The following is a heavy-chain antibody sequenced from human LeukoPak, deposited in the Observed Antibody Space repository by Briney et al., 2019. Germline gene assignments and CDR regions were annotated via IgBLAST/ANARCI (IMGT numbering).Heavy chain of an antibody. V-gene: IGHV3-30-3*01. CDR1: GFIFSSPW. D-gene: IGHD6-13*01. J-gene: IGHJ4*02. Sequence: GGSLRLSCAAAGFIFSSPWMTWVRQAPGKGLEWVAVISYDGSNKYYADSVKGRFTISRDNSKNTLYLQMNSLRAEDTAVYYCARSAAAAGLYFDYWGQGTLVTVSS. CDR3: ARSAAAAGLYFDY. CDR2: ISYDGSNK.